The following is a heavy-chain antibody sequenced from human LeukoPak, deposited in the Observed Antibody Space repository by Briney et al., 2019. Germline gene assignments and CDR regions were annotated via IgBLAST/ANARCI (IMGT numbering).Heavy chain of an antibody. CDR3: ARRPNIVVVPTAIRGAFDI. Sequence: ASVKVSCKASGYTFTSYGISWVRQAPGQGLEWMGWSSAYSGNTNYAQKLQGRVTMTTDTSTSTAYMELRSLRSDDTAVYYCARRPNIVVVPTAIRGAFDIWGQGTMVTVSS. CDR1: GYTFTSYG. D-gene: IGHD2-2*02. V-gene: IGHV1-18*01. CDR2: SSAYSGNT. J-gene: IGHJ3*02.